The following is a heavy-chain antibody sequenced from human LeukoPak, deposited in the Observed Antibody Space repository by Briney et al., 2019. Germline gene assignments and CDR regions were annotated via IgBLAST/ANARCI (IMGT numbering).Heavy chain of an antibody. CDR2: ILTSGIST. CDR3: TRTYDFWSGWDFDY. D-gene: IGHD3-3*01. J-gene: IGHJ4*02. Sequence: GGSLRLSCAASGFTFNNYAMSWVRQAPGKGLEWVSGILTSGISTYYADSVKGRFTISRDNSKNTLYLQMNSLRADDTAVYYCTRTYDFWSGWDFDYWGQGTLVTVSS. V-gene: IGHV3-23*05. CDR1: GFTFNNYA.